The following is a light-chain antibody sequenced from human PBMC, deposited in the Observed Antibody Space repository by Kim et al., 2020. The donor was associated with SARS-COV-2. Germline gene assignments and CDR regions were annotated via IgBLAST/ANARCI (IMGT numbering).Light chain of an antibody. CDR1: SSDVGGYNY. CDR2: DVN. V-gene: IGLV2-14*03. J-gene: IGLJ1*01. Sequence: QSALTQPPSVSGSPGQSITISCTGTSSDVGGYNYVSWYQQHPGKAPKLMIYDVNKRPSGVPNRFSGSKSGNTASLTISGLQAEDEADYYCTSYTSSSTYVFGTGTKVTVL. CDR3: TSYTSSSTYV.